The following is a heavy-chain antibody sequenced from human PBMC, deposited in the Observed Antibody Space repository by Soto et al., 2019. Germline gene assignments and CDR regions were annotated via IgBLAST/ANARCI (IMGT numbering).Heavy chain of an antibody. V-gene: IGHV4-34*01. D-gene: IGHD3-22*01. CDR3: ARGGGRYYDSSGFGY. Sequence: PSETLSLTCAVYGGSFSGYYWTWIRQPPGTGLEWIGEINHSGSTNYNPSLKSRVTISVDTSKNQFSLKLSSVTAADTAVYYCARGGGRYYDSSGFGYRGQGTLVTVS. CDR2: INHSGST. CDR1: GGSFSGYY. J-gene: IGHJ4*02.